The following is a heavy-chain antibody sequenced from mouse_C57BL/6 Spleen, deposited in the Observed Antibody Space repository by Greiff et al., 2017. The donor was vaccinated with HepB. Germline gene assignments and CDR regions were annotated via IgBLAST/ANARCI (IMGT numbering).Heavy chain of an antibody. D-gene: IGHD1-1*02. V-gene: IGHV3-6*01. J-gene: IGHJ2*01. CDR3: ARGSYGHFDY. CDR2: ISYDGSN. CDR1: GYSITSGYY. Sequence: VQLKESGPGLVKPSQSLSLTCSVTGYSITSGYYWNWIRQFPGNKLEWIGYISYDGSNNYNPSLKNRISITRDTSKNQFFLKLNSVTTEDTATYYCARGSYGHFDYWGQGTTLTVSS.